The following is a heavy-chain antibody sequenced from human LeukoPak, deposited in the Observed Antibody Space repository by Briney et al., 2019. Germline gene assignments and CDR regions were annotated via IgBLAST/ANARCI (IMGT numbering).Heavy chain of an antibody. V-gene: IGHV1-69*13. CDR3: ARGRFGLLWFGELER. CDR1: GGTFSNYA. Sequence: SVKVSCKASGGTFSNYAISWVRQAPGQGLRWMGGIIPIFGTTNYAQKFQGRVTITADESTSTAYMELSSLRSEDTAVFYCARGRFGLLWFGELERWGQGTLVTVSS. CDR2: IIPIFGTT. D-gene: IGHD3-10*01. J-gene: IGHJ4*02.